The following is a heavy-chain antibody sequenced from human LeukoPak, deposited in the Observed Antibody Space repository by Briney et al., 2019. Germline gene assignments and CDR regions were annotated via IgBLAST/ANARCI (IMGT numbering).Heavy chain of an antibody. D-gene: IGHD6-13*01. CDR3: ARRAIAAAASPGFDY. V-gene: IGHV4-39*01. Sequence: SETLSLTCTVSGGSISSSNYYWGRIRQPPGKGLEWIGSIYYTGTTYYNPSLKSRVTISVDTSKNQFSLRLSSVTAADTAVYYCARRAIAAAASPGFDYWGQGTLVTVSS. CDR1: GGSISSSNYY. CDR2: IYYTGTT. J-gene: IGHJ4*02.